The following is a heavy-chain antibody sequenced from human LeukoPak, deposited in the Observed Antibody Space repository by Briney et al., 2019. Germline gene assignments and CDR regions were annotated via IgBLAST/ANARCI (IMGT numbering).Heavy chain of an antibody. CDR3: ARIAAAGNRRLNY. D-gene: IGHD6-13*01. CDR2: MNPNSGNT. V-gene: IGHV1-8*01. CDR1: GYTFTSYG. Sequence: ASVKVFCKASGYTFTSYGINWVRQATGQGLEWMGWMNPNSGNTGYAQKFQGRITMTRNTSISTAYMELSSLTSEDTAVYYCARIAAAGNRRLNYWGQGTLVTVSS. J-gene: IGHJ4*02.